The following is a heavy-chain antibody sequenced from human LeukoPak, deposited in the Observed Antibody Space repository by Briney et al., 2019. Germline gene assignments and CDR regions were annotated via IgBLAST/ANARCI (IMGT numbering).Heavy chain of an antibody. J-gene: IGHJ4*02. Sequence: SETLSLTCAVSGGSISNKIWWSWVRQPPGKGLEWIGYIYHSGSTYYNPSLKSRVTISVDRSKNQFSLKLSSVTAADTAVYYCAGGYSYGSYYFDYWGQGTLVTVSS. CDR3: AGGYSYGSYYFDY. CDR2: IYHSGST. V-gene: IGHV4-4*02. CDR1: GGSISNKIW. D-gene: IGHD5-18*01.